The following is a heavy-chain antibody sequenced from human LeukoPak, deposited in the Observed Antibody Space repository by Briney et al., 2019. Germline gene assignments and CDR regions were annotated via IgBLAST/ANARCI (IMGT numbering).Heavy chain of an antibody. CDR3: ARDGQDYGQDV. CDR1: GFTFSSYW. CDR2: INSDGFST. Sequence: GGSLRLSCAASGFTFSSYWMYWVRQTPGKGLVWVSRINSDGFSTRYADSVKGRFTISRDNTKNTLYLQMDRLRADDTAVFYCARDGQDYGQDVWGQGTTVTVSS. V-gene: IGHV3-74*01. J-gene: IGHJ6*02.